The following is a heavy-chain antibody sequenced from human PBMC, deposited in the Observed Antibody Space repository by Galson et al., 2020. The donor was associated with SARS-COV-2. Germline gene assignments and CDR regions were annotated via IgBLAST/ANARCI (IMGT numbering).Heavy chain of an antibody. CDR1: GYTFTGYY. Sequence: ASVKVSCKASGYTFTGYYMHWVRQAPGQGLEWMGWINPNSGGTNYAQKFQGRVTMTRDTSISTAYMELSRLRSDDTAVYYCARSDKMVYAPYYYYGMDVWGQGTTVTVSS. V-gene: IGHV1-2*02. D-gene: IGHD2-8*01. CDR2: INPNSGGT. CDR3: ARSDKMVYAPYYYYGMDV. J-gene: IGHJ6*02.